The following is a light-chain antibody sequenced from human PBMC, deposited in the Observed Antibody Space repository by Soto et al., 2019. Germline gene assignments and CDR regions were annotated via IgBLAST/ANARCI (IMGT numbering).Light chain of an antibody. Sequence: QSVLTQPASVSGSPGQSITISCTGTSSDVGDYNYVSWYQQYPGKAPKLMISEVSYRPSGVSNRFSGSKSGNTASLTVSGLQAEDEADYYCSSFTSSFTVFGGGTKVTVL. CDR2: EVS. CDR3: SSFTSSFTV. CDR1: SSDVGDYNY. V-gene: IGLV2-14*01. J-gene: IGLJ2*01.